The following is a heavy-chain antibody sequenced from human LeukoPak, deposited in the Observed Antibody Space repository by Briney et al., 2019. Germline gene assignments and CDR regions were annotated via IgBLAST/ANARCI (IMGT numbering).Heavy chain of an antibody. J-gene: IGHJ4*02. CDR3: ARGFPSGSYYRPRPFDY. CDR2: INHSGST. Sequence: SETLSLTCAVYGGSFSGYYWSWIRQPPGKGLEWIGEINHSGSTNYNPSLKSRVTISVDTSKNQFSLKLSSVTAADTAVYYCARGFPSGSYYRPRPFDYWGQGTLVTLSS. CDR1: GGSFSGYY. D-gene: IGHD1-26*01. V-gene: IGHV4-34*01.